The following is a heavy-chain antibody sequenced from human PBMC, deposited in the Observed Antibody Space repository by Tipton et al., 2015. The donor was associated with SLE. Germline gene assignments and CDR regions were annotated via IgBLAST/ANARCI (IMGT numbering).Heavy chain of an antibody. CDR2: ITGSGGST. D-gene: IGHD6-19*01. CDR1: GFTFSNYA. Sequence: SLRLSCSASGFTFSNYAMNWVRQAPGKGLVWVSTITGSGGSTYDADSVKGRFTISRDNSKNTVYLRMNSLRSEDTAVYYCAKDLRSSGWFYYFDYWGHGTLVTVSA. J-gene: IGHJ4*01. V-gene: IGHV3-23*01. CDR3: AKDLRSSGWFYYFDY.